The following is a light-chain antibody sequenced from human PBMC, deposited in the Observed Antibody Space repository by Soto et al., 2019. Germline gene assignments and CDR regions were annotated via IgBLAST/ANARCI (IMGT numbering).Light chain of an antibody. CDR2: GAS. CDR3: QQYGSSPWT. J-gene: IGKJ1*01. V-gene: IGKV3-20*01. CDR1: QSFNSIY. Sequence: ESVLTQSPGTLSLSPGERDTLSCRASQSFNSIYLAWYQQKPGQAPRLLIYGASSRATGIPDRFSGSGSGTDFTLTISRLEPEDFAVYYCQQYGSSPWTFGQGTKVDIK.